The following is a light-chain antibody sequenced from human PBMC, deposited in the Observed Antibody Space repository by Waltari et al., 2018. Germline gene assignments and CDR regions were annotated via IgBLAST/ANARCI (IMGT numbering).Light chain of an antibody. CDR1: ESIDTY. CDR2: AAS. J-gene: IGKJ3*01. V-gene: IGKV1-39*01. CDR3: QQSYTTPFT. Sequence: DIRMTQSPSSLSASVGDRVTIPCRASESIDTYLNWYQHKPGKAPEPLIYAASILQGGVPSRFTGSGTGTYFTLTINSLQPEDFATYYCQQSYTTPFTFGPGTKVD.